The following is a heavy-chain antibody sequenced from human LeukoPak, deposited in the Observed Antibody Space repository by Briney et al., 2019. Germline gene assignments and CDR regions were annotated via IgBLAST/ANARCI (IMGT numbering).Heavy chain of an antibody. CDR2: IYYSGST. Sequence: ASETQSLTCTVPGGSISSGGYYWSWIRQHPGKGLEWIGYIYYSGSTYYNPSLKSRVTISVDTSKNQFSLKLSSVTAADTAVYYCARDPGDGGNSGGNRAFDIWGQGTMVTVSS. D-gene: IGHD4-23*01. CDR1: GGSISSGGYY. J-gene: IGHJ3*02. V-gene: IGHV4-31*03. CDR3: ARDPGDGGNSGGNRAFDI.